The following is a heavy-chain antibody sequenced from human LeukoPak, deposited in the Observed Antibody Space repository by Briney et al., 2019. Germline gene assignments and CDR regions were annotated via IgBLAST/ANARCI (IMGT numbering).Heavy chain of an antibody. V-gene: IGHV4-59*08. D-gene: IGHD5-24*01. CDR1: GGSISSYY. CDR3: ARRRMAGLDP. CDR2: IYYSGST. Sequence: PSETLSLTCTVSGGSISSYYWSWIRQPPGKGLEWIGYIYYSGSTNYNPSLKSRVTISVDTSKNQFSLKLSSVTAADTAVYYCARRRMAGLDPWGQGTLVTVSS. J-gene: IGHJ5*02.